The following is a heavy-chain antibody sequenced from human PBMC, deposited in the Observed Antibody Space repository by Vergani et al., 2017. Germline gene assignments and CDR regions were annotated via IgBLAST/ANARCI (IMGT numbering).Heavy chain of an antibody. D-gene: IGHD3-9*01. Sequence: QVQLVQSGAEVKNPGASVKVSCKASGYTFTSYDINWVRPATXQWLEWMGWMNPNSGNTGYAQKFQGRVTMTRNTSISTAYMELSSLRSEDTAVYYCARGKDYDILTGRPLGYMDVWGKGTTVTVSS. J-gene: IGHJ6*03. CDR2: MNPNSGNT. CDR1: GYTFTSYD. V-gene: IGHV1-8*01. CDR3: ARGKDYDILTGRPLGYMDV.